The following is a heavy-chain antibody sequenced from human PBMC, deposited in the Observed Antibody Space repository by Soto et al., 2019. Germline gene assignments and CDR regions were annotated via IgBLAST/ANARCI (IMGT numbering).Heavy chain of an antibody. CDR3: SRVRGGYGDYDPPDY. D-gene: IGHD4-17*01. CDR1: GFTFSDYY. V-gene: IGHV3-11*06. CDR2: ISSSSSYT. J-gene: IGHJ4*02. Sequence: QVQLVESGGGLVKPGGSLTLSCAASGFTFSDYYMSCIRQAPGKGLEWVSYISSSSSYTNYAVSVKGRFTISRDNGKYWLAVQMTSLRAGDTAVYYCSRVRGGYGDYDPPDYWGQGTLFTVSS.